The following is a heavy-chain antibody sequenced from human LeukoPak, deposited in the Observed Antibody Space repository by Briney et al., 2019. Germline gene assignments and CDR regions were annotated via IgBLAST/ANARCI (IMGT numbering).Heavy chain of an antibody. V-gene: IGHV4-34*01. Sequence: KPSETLSLTCAVYGGSFSGYYWSWIRQPPGKGLEWIGEINHSGSTNYNPSLKSRVTISVDTSKNQFSLKLSSVTAADTAVYYCARRHFWSGYFDYWGQGTLVTVSS. CDR1: GGSFSGYY. D-gene: IGHD3-3*02. CDR2: INHSGST. J-gene: IGHJ4*02. CDR3: ARRHFWSGYFDY.